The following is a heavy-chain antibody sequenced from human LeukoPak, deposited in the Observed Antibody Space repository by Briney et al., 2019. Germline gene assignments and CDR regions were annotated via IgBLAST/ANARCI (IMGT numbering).Heavy chain of an antibody. J-gene: IGHJ4*02. CDR2: IIPIFGTA. D-gene: IGHD5-18*01. CDR3: ARDRVEYSYAHNFDY. Sequence: SVKVSCKASGGTFSSYAISWVRQAPGQGLEWVGRIIPIFGTANYAQKFQGRVTITTDESTSTAYMELSSLRSEDTAVYYCARDRVEYSYAHNFDYWGQGTLVTVSS. CDR1: GGTFSSYA. V-gene: IGHV1-69*05.